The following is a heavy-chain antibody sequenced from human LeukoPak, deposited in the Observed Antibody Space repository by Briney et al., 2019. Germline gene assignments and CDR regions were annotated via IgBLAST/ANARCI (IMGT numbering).Heavy chain of an antibody. D-gene: IGHD3-22*01. Sequence: SETLSLTCAVYGGSLSGYYWSWIRQPPGKGLEWIGYIYYSGSTNYNPSLKSRVTISVDTSKNQFSLKLSSVTAADTAVYYCARVGYSSGYYTFDYWGQGTLVTVSS. V-gene: IGHV4-59*01. CDR2: IYYSGST. CDR3: ARVGYSSGYYTFDY. CDR1: GGSLSGYY. J-gene: IGHJ4*02.